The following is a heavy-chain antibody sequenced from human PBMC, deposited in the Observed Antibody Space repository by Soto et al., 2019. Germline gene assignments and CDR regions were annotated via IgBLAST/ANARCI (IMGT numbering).Heavy chain of an antibody. Sequence: QVQLVQSGAQVKKPGASVKVSCKTSVYTFTHYYIHWVRQAPGQGLEWVAIINPNGGSTNYAQNFRGRVPLTMDTSTTTVYMELRRLRAEDLAGFYCAGDLAAADHCGQGTLVTVSS. J-gene: IGHJ4*02. CDR1: VYTFTHYY. V-gene: IGHV1-46*01. CDR2: INPNGGST. D-gene: IGHD6-13*01. CDR3: AGDLAAADH.